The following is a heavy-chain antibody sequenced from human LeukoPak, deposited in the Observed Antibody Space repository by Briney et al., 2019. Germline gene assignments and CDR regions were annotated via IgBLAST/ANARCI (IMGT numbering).Heavy chain of an antibody. CDR1: EFAFSTYW. V-gene: IGHV3-74*01. J-gene: IGHJ4*02. Sequence: PGGSLRLSRTASEFAFSTYWMFWVRQAAGKGLVWVSQINPEGASTTYGDPAKGRFTASRDNAKNALHLQMNSLRVDDTAVYYCARGTAITAAFDLCGQGTLVTVSS. CDR3: ARGTAITAAFDL. CDR2: INPEGAST. D-gene: IGHD1-14*01.